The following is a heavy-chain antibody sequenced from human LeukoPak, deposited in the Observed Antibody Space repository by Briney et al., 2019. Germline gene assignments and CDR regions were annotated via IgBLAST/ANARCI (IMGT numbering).Heavy chain of an antibody. V-gene: IGHV1-69*13. D-gene: IGHD6-13*01. J-gene: IGHJ4*02. CDR2: IIPIFGTA. Sequence: SVKVSCKASGGTFSSYAISWVRQAPGQGLEWMGGIIPIFGTANYAQKFQGRVTITADESTSTAYMELSSLRSEDTAVYYCAKYSSSWLRGYFDYWGQGTLVTVSS. CDR1: GGTFSSYA. CDR3: AKYSSSWLRGYFDY.